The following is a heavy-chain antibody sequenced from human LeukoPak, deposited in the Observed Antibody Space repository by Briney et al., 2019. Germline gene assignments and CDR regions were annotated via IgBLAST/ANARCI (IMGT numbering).Heavy chain of an antibody. CDR3: ARVGGIAAAVPYYYYYGMDV. Sequence: PSETLSLTCIVSGGSISSSIYYWAWVRQPPGKGLEWIGTVFYNGATQYSPSLRSRVTISIDTSTNQFSLKLTSVTAADTALYYCARVGGIAAAVPYYYYYGMDVWGQGTTDTVSS. V-gene: IGHV4-39*07. J-gene: IGHJ6*02. D-gene: IGHD6-13*01. CDR1: GGSISSSIYY. CDR2: VFYNGAT.